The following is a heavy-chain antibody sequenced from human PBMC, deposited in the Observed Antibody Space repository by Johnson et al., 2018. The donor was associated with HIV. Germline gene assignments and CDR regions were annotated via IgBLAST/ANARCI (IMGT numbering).Heavy chain of an antibody. D-gene: IGHD1-14*01. J-gene: IGHJ3*02. CDR3: ARDDRPDGFDI. CDR1: GIIVTGNF. Sequence: VQLVESGGGLVKPGGSLRLSCAASGIIVTGNFMSWVRQAPGKGLEWVSVINAGGDTYYADSVKGRFTISRDRSKNTVSLQMNSLRVEDTAVYYCARDDRPDGFDIWGQGTMVTVSS. CDR2: INAGGDT. V-gene: IGHV3-66*01.